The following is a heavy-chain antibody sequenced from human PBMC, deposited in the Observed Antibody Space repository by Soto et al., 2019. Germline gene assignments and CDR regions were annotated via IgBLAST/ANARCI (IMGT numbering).Heavy chain of an antibody. Sequence: SETLSLTCTVSGGSISSYYWSWIRQPPGKGLEWIGYIYYSGSTNYNPSIKSRVTISVDTSKNQFSLKLSSVTAADTAVYYCAGYCSGGSCPGRDAFDIWGQGTMVTVSS. D-gene: IGHD2-15*01. CDR3: AGYCSGGSCPGRDAFDI. CDR2: IYYSGST. V-gene: IGHV4-59*01. CDR1: GGSISSYY. J-gene: IGHJ3*02.